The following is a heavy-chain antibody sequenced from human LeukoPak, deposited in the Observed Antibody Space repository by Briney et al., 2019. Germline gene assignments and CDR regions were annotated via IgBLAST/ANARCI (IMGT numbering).Heavy chain of an antibody. CDR2: ISPSGGST. Sequence: ASVKVSCKAFGYTFTSNYMDWVRQAPGQGPEWMGVISPSGGSTTYAQKFQGRVTLTRDMSTSTDYLELSSLRSEDTAVYYCARDKYSSGWYTGYMDVWGKGTTVTISS. D-gene: IGHD6-19*01. CDR1: GYTFTSNY. V-gene: IGHV1-46*01. J-gene: IGHJ6*03. CDR3: ARDKYSSGWYTGYMDV.